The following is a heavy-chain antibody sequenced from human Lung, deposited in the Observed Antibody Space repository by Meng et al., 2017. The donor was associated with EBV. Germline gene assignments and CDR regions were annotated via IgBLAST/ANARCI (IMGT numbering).Heavy chain of an antibody. CDR3: ASDGISRYFDN. Sequence: HLGESGPGKVKPSGTLSLICTVSGGSSSTSNWWSWVRQSPEKGLEWIGEVFRTGDTNYNPSLKSRVTILIDKSKNQFSLKLNSVTAADTAIYFCASDGISRYFDNWGPGTLVTVSS. D-gene: IGHD1-26*01. V-gene: IGHV4-4*02. CDR2: VFRTGDT. J-gene: IGHJ4*02. CDR1: GGSSSTSNW.